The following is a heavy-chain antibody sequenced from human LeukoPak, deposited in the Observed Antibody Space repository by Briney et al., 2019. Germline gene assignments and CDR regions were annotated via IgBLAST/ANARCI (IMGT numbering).Heavy chain of an antibody. CDR2: INHNGNVN. J-gene: IGHJ4*02. V-gene: IGHV3-7*03. Sequence: GGSLRLSCAASGFTFSSYWMNWARQAPGKGLEWVASINHNGNVNYYVDSVKGRFTISRDNAKNSLYLQMSNLRAEDTAVYYCAREYYYDYWGQGTLVTVSS. CDR1: GFTFSSYW. CDR3: AREYYYDY.